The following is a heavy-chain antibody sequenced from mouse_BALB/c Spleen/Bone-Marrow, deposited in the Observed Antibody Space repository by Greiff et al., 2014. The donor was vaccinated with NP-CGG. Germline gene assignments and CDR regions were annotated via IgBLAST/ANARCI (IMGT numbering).Heavy chain of an antibody. CDR3: ASHNWDYAMDY. J-gene: IGHJ4*01. CDR1: GYTFTSYV. Sequence: VQLQQSGLELVKPGASVKMSCKASGYTFTSYVMHWVKQKPGQGLEWIGYINPYNDGTKYNEKFKGKATLTSDKSSSTAYMEPSSLTSEDSAFYYCASHNWDYAMDYWGQGTSVTVSS. D-gene: IGHD4-1*02. CDR2: INPYNDGT. V-gene: IGHV1-14*01.